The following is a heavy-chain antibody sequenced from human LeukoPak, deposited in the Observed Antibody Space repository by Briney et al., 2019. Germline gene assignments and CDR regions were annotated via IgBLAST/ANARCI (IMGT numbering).Heavy chain of an antibody. J-gene: IGHJ4*02. Sequence: GGSLRLSCAASGFTFSSYGMHWVRQAPGKGLEWVAFIRYDGSNKYYADSVKGRSTISRDNSKNTLYLQMNSLKTEDTAVYYCTTRDPFSGYEGAQYDFWGQGTLVTVSS. D-gene: IGHD5-12*01. CDR1: GFTFSSYG. CDR2: IRYDGSNK. CDR3: TTRDPFSGYEGAQYDF. V-gene: IGHV3-30*02.